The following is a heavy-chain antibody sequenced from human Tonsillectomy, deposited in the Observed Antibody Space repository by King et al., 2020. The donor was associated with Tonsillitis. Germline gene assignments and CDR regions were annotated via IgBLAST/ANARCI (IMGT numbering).Heavy chain of an antibody. CDR3: ANPPNRDGYNYLDN. V-gene: IGHV3-30*02. CDR1: GFTFNYYA. J-gene: IGHJ4*02. Sequence: VQLVESGGGVVQPGGSLRLSYAASGFTFNYYALHWVRQAPGKGLEWVAFIRHDGSNKYYADSVNGRFTISRDNSKNTLHLQMNSLRVEDTAVYYCANPPNRDGYNYLDNWGQGTLVTVSS. D-gene: IGHD5-24*01. CDR2: IRHDGSNK.